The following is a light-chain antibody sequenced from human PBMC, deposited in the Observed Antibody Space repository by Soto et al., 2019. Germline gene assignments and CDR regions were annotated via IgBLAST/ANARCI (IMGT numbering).Light chain of an antibody. J-gene: IGKJ4*01. Sequence: EIVLTQSPGTLSLSPGEGATLSCRASQSVSSSYLAWYQQKPGQAPRLLIYGASTRATGIPDRFSGSGSETVFTLTISRLEREDLAVDYCQQYGSSRTFGGGTKVEIK. CDR3: QQYGSSRT. CDR1: QSVSSSY. V-gene: IGKV3-20*01. CDR2: GAS.